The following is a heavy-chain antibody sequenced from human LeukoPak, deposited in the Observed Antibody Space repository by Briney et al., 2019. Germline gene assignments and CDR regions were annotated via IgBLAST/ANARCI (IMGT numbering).Heavy chain of an antibody. J-gene: IGHJ5*02. CDR1: VDSVSSNSVT. Sequence: SQTLSLTCAISVDSVSSNSVTWNWIRQSPSRGLEWLGRTYYRSTWYNNYAVSVRGRITVNPDTSKNQFSLHLNSVTPEDTAVYYCARRLTQYDCFDPWGQGILVTVSS. CDR2: TYYRSTWYN. D-gene: IGHD2-2*01. V-gene: IGHV6-1*01. CDR3: ARRLTQYDCFDP.